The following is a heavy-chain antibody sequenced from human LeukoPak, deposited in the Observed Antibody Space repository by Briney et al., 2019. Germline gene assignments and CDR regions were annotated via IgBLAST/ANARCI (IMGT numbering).Heavy chain of an antibody. J-gene: IGHJ4*02. CDR1: ERPLGRFG. Sequence: AAERPLGRFGMHWCSQSPGKGKEWVAVIWYDGSKRYYADSVKGRFTISRDSSKNTLFLQMSNLRAEDTAVYYCARGRSMYSGSSLDYWGQGTLVTVS. CDR3: ARGRSMYSGSSLDY. CDR2: IWYDGSKR. V-gene: IGHV3-33*01. D-gene: IGHD1-26*01.